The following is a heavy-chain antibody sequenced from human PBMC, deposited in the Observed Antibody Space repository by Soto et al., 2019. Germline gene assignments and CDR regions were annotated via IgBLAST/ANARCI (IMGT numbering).Heavy chain of an antibody. D-gene: IGHD2-2*01. CDR1: GFTFSSYA. V-gene: IGHV3-30-3*01. J-gene: IGHJ4*02. Sequence: PGGSLRLSCAASGFTFSSYAMKWVRQAPGKGLEWVAVISFYGSNKYYADSVRGRFTISRDNSKNTLYLQMNSLRAEDTAVYFCARGPSSLTRFDYWGQGTLVTVSS. CDR3: ARGPSSLTRFDY. CDR2: ISFYGSNK.